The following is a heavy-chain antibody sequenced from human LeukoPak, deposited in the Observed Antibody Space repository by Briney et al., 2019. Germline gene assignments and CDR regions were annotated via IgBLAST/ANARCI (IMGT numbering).Heavy chain of an antibody. CDR2: INYDGTNK. CDR1: GFTFSSYA. CDR3: AKDPSRYSGYDGNLEY. J-gene: IGHJ4*02. D-gene: IGHD5-12*01. V-gene: IGHV3-30*09. Sequence: PGGSLRLSCAASGFTFSSYAMHWVRQAPGKGLEWVALINYDGTNKNYADSVKGRFAISRDNSKNTLFLQMNSLRLEDTAVYYCAKDPSRYSGYDGNLEYWGQGTLVTVSS.